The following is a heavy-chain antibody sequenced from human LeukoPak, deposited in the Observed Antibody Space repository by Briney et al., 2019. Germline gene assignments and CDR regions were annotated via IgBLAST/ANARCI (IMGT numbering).Heavy chain of an antibody. D-gene: IGHD6-13*01. CDR3: ARGGPAAGRFDY. CDR2: INSDGSST. J-gene: IGHJ4*02. Sequence: GGSLRLSCAASGFTFSSYWMHWVRQAPGKGLVWVSRINSDGSSTSYADSVKGRFTISRDNAKNTLYLQMNSLRAEDTAVYYCARGGPAAGRFDYWGQGTLVTVSS. CDR1: GFTFSSYW. V-gene: IGHV3-74*01.